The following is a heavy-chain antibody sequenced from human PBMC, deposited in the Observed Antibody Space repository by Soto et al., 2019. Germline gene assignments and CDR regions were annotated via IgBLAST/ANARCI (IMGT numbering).Heavy chain of an antibody. V-gene: IGHV3-30-3*01. CDR2: ISYDGSNK. J-gene: IGHJ4*02. D-gene: IGHD1-26*01. CDR1: GFTFSSYA. CDR3: ARIDTEVKGVGHDY. Sequence: QVQLMESGGGVVQPWRSLRLSCAASGFTFSSYAMHWDRQAPGKGLEWVAVISYDGSNKYYADSVKGRFTISRDNSKNTLYLQMNSLRAEDTAVYYCARIDTEVKGVGHDYWGQGTLVTVSS.